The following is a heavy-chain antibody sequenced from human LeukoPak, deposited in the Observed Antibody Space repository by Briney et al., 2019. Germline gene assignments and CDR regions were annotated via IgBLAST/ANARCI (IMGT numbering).Heavy chain of an antibody. J-gene: IGHJ4*02. CDR1: GGSISSSSYY. V-gene: IGHV4-39*01. CDR2: IYYSGST. D-gene: IGHD1-26*01. CDR3: ARLVGASGPDS. Sequence: SETLSLTCTVSGGSISSSSYYWGWIRQPPGKGLEWIGSIYYSGSTYYNPSLKSRVTISVDTSKNQFSLKLSSVTAADTAVYYCARLVGASGPDSWGQGTLVTVSS.